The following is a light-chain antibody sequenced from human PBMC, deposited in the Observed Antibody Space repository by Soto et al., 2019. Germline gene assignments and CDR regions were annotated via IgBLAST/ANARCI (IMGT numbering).Light chain of an antibody. CDR2: DAS. CDR1: QTVSITY. J-gene: IGKJ4*01. CDR3: QQRSNWPLALS. Sequence: ASQTVSITYLTWYQQKPGQAPRLLIYDASTRATGIPARFSGSGSGTDFTLTISSLEPEDFAVYCCQQRSNWPLALSFGGGTKVDI. V-gene: IGKV3D-20*02.